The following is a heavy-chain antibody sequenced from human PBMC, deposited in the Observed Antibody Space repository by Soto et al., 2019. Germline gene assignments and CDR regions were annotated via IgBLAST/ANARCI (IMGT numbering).Heavy chain of an antibody. D-gene: IGHD1-1*01. Sequence: GASVKVSCKASGGTFSSNGISWVRQAPGQGLEWMGGITPIFVTAKYVQKFQGRVTITADESTNTAYLEVSGLRSEDTAVYYCARPNFHDAARCYNDRKCTCFGPWGPGFLFTVCS. CDR3: ARPNFHDAARCYNDRKCTCFGP. J-gene: IGHJ5*02. CDR1: GGTFSSNG. V-gene: IGHV1-69*13. CDR2: ITPIFVTA.